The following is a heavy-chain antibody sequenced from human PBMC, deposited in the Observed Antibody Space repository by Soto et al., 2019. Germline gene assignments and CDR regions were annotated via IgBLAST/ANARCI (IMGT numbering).Heavy chain of an antibody. CDR3: AKSYSSGWSYFDY. D-gene: IGHD6-19*01. V-gene: IGHV3-23*01. Sequence: GKGLEWVSAISGSGGGRYYADSVKGRFIISRDNSKNALYLQMSSLRAEDTAVYYCAKSYSSGWSYFDYWGHGTLVTLSS. CDR2: ISGSGGGR. J-gene: IGHJ4*01.